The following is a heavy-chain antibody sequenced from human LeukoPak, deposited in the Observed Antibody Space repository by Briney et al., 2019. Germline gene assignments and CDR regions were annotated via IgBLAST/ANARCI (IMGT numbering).Heavy chain of an antibody. CDR1: GGTFSNYA. Sequence: SVKVSCKASGGTFSNYAITWVRQAPGQGLEWMGGIVPVFGTADYAQKFQDRLTITADESTGTAYMELSSLRSEDTAMYYCARWDAHYFEGNNWFEPWAREPWSPSPQ. CDR2: IVPVFGTA. D-gene: IGHD3-9*01. CDR3: ARWDAHYFEGNNWFEP. V-gene: IGHV1-69*13. J-gene: IGHJ5*02.